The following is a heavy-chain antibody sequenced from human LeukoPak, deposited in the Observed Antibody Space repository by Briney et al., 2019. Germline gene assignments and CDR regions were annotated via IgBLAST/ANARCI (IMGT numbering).Heavy chain of an antibody. Sequence: ASVKVSCKASGYTFTSYYMHWVRQAPGQGLEWMGIINPSGGSTSYAQKFQGRVTMTRDTSISTAYMELSRLRSDDTAVYYCARGGYGQVVGATISWFDPWGQGTLVTVSS. J-gene: IGHJ5*02. D-gene: IGHD1-26*01. CDR2: INPSGGST. CDR3: ARGGYGQVVGATISWFDP. CDR1: GYTFTSYY. V-gene: IGHV1-46*01.